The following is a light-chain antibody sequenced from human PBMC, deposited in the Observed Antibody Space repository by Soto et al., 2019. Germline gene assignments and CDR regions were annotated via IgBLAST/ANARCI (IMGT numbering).Light chain of an antibody. CDR2: EVT. CDR1: SSDVGAYKY. J-gene: IGLJ3*02. Sequence: QSALTQPPSASGSPGQSVTISCTRTSSDVGAYKYVSWYQQYPGKAPKLMIYEVTKRPSGVPDRFSGSKSGNTASLTVSGLQAEDEADYYCTSYVGNDTWVFGGGTKLTVL. CDR3: TSYVGNDTWV. V-gene: IGLV2-8*01.